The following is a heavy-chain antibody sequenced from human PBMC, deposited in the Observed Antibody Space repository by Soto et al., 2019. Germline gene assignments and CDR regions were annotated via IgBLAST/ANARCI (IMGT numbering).Heavy chain of an antibody. CDR1: GFTFSSYG. J-gene: IGHJ4*02. CDR2: ISYDGSNK. Sequence: GGSLRLSCAASGFTFSSYGMHWVRQAPGKGLEWVAVISYDGSNKYYADSVKGRFTISRDSSKNTVSLEMTSLRAEDAAVYYCAKGGRQWLVTSDFIYWGQGALVTVSS. CDR3: AKGGRQWLVTSDFIY. D-gene: IGHD6-19*01. V-gene: IGHV3-30*18.